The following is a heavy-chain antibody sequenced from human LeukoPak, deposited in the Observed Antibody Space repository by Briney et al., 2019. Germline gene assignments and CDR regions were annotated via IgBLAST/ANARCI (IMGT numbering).Heavy chain of an antibody. J-gene: IGHJ5*02. Sequence: PGGSLRLSCAASGFTFNGYYMSWIHQAPGKGLEWLSYINIGGTNTHYADSVKGRFTISRDNAKKSLYLEMNNLRAEDTAVYYCATDGAGFDTWGQGVLVTVSS. CDR2: INIGGTNT. V-gene: IGHV3-11*01. CDR3: ATDGAGFDT. CDR1: GFTFNGYY.